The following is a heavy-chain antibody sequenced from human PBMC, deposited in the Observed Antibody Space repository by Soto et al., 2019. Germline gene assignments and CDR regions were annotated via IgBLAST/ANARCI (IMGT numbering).Heavy chain of an antibody. D-gene: IGHD3-10*01. CDR3: ARESSLLLPDPGKKIDP. Sequence: PSETLSLTCTVSGGSVNSGHYYWNWIRQSPGKGLEWIGYIYYSGSTNYNSSLKSRLSISIDTSRNQFSLKLTSVTAADTAVYYCARESSLLLPDPGKKIDPWGQGILVTVSS. CDR2: IYYSGST. CDR1: GGSVNSGHYY. V-gene: IGHV4-61*01. J-gene: IGHJ5*01.